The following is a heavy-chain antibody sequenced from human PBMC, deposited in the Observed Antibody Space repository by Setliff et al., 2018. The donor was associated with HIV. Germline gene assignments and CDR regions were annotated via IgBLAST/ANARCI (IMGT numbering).Heavy chain of an antibody. CDR3: VTTHYSGTYGVWFDP. CDR2: FMYTDIHYVNYLN. D-gene: IGHD1-26*01. V-gene: IGHV4-30-4*01. Sequence: SETLSLTCAVSGASFVGDNHWSWIRQTPERGLEWIAYFMYTDIHYVNYLNYRNPSLASRLSISVDKSKNQFSLTLSSVTAADTAVYFCVTTHYSGTYGVWFDPWGQGTLVTVSS. CDR1: GASFVGDNH. J-gene: IGHJ5*02.